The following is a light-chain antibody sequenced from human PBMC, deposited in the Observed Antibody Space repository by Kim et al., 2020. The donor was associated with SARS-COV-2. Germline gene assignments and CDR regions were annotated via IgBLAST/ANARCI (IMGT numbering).Light chain of an antibody. V-gene: IGKV1-39*01. CDR1: QSINTY. Sequence: ASIGDRVPITCPASQSINTYLNWYQQKPGKPPKLLIYAASTLQSEFPSRFSGSGSGTDFPLTISSLQPEDFATYYCQQSYSTLRTFGQGTKVEIK. J-gene: IGKJ1*01. CDR3: QQSYSTLRT. CDR2: AAS.